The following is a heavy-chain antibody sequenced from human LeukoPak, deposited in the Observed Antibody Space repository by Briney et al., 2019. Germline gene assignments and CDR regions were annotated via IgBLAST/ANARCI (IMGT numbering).Heavy chain of an antibody. J-gene: IGHJ4*02. Sequence: GGSLRLSCAASGFTFSSYAMSWVRQAPGEGLEWVSATSGSGGSTYYADSVKGRFTISRDNSKNTLYLQMNSLRAEDTAVYYCAHISSSWPDYWGQGTLVTVSS. CDR2: TSGSGGST. CDR3: AHISSSWPDY. D-gene: IGHD6-13*01. V-gene: IGHV3-23*01. CDR1: GFTFSSYA.